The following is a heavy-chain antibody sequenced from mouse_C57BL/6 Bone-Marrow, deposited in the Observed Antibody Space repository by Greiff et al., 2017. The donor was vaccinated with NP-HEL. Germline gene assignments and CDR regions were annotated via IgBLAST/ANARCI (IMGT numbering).Heavy chain of an antibody. Sequence: EVQLQQSGPELVKPGASVKISCKASGYSFTGYYMNWVKQSPEKSLEWIGEINPSTGGTTYNQKFKAKATLTVDKSSSTAYMQLKSLTSEDSAVYYCARGGNRTWFAYWGQGTLVTVSA. V-gene: IGHV1-42*01. D-gene: IGHD2-1*01. J-gene: IGHJ3*01. CDR1: GYSFTGYY. CDR2: INPSTGGT. CDR3: ARGGNRTWFAY.